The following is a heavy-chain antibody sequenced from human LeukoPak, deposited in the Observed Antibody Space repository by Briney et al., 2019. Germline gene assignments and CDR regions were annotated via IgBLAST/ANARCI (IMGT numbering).Heavy chain of an antibody. CDR3: ARSWRDSSGWYEGSQEWFDP. Sequence: PSGTLSLTCAVSGGSISSSNWWSWVRPPPGKGLEWIGEIYHSGSTNYNPSLKSRVTISVDKSKNQFSLKLSSVTAADTAVYYCARSWRDSSGWYEGSQEWFDPWGRGTLVTVSS. V-gene: IGHV4-4*02. CDR1: GGSISSSNW. CDR2: IYHSGST. D-gene: IGHD6-19*01. J-gene: IGHJ5*02.